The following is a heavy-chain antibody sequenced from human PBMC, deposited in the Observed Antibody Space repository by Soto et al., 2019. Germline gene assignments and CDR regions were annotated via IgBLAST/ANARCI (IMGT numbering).Heavy chain of an antibody. J-gene: IGHJ5*02. Sequence: GGSLRLSCAASGFTVSSNYMSWVRQAPGKGLEWVSVIYSGGSTYYADSVKGRFTISRHNSKNTLYLQMNSLRAEDTAVYYCAGESVAGPYNWFDPWGQGTLVTVSS. CDR3: AGESVAGPYNWFDP. V-gene: IGHV3-53*04. CDR1: GFTVSSNY. CDR2: IYSGGST. D-gene: IGHD6-19*01.